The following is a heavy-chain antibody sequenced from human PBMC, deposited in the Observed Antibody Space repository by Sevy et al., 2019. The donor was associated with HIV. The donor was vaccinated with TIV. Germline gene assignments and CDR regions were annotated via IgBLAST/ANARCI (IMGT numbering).Heavy chain of an antibody. CDR2: IWYDGSNK. CDR1: GFNLRNYG. D-gene: IGHD3-9*01. CDR3: ARAEGRRYFDPSGWFDP. V-gene: IGHV3-33*01. J-gene: IGHJ5*02. Sequence: GWSLRLSCAASGFNLRNYGMHWVRQAPGKGLEWVAVIWYDGSNKYYGDSVKGRFTISRDNSKNTVYLQMNSLRAEDTALYYCARAEGRRYFDPSGWFDPWGQGTLVTVSS.